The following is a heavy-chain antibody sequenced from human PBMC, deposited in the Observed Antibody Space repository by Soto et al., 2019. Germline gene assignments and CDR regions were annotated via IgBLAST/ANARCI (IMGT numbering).Heavy chain of an antibody. CDR2: ISSAAGSYI. CDR3: ARAGGDHYRYYFGY. D-gene: IGHD3-16*01. CDR1: EFTFSDYG. J-gene: IGHJ4*02. V-gene: IGHV3-21*01. Sequence: VQLVESGGGLVKPGGSLRLSCAVSEFTFSDYGMNWVRQAPGKGLEWVSSISSAAGSYIHYADSVRGRFTISRDNSKNLLCLEMNSLRAEDTAVYYCARAGGDHYRYYFGYWGQGTLVSVSS.